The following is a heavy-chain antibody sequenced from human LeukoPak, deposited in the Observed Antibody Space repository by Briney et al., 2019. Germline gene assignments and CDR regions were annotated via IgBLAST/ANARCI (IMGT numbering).Heavy chain of an antibody. Sequence: SETLSLTCAVYGGSFSGYYWSWVRQPPGKGLELIGEINHSGSTNYNPSLKSRVTISVDTSKNQFSLKLSSVTAADTAVYYCATAVAGTSAFDIWGQGTMVTVSS. CDR3: ATAVAGTSAFDI. CDR2: INHSGST. V-gene: IGHV4-34*01. D-gene: IGHD6-19*01. CDR1: GGSFSGYY. J-gene: IGHJ3*02.